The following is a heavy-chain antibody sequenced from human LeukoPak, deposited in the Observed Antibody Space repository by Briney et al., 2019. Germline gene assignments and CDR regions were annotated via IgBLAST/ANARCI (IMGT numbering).Heavy chain of an antibody. V-gene: IGHV4-34*01. Sequence: PSETLSLTCAVYGESFTTFYWGWIRQTPGKGLEWIGEINHTGSTNYNPSLKSRVTISIDTSKNQFSLKLSSVTAADTAVYYCARDRVGQQLVGRKYYYYYMDVWGKGNTVTISS. D-gene: IGHD6-13*01. J-gene: IGHJ6*03. CDR3: ARDRVGQQLVGRKYYYYYMDV. CDR1: GESFTTFY. CDR2: INHTGST.